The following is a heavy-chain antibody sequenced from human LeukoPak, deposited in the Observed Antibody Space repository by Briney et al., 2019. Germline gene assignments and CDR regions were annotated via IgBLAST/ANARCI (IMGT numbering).Heavy chain of an antibody. CDR1: GASISTYNVY. J-gene: IGHJ4*02. CDR3: ARYTTGDYAPLDF. D-gene: IGHD4-17*01. CDR2: IYYTGTT. Sequence: PSETLSLTCTVSGASISTYNVYWGWIRQPPGKGLEWIGKIYYTGTTFYNPSLKSRVTLSVDTSKNQFSLKLSSVTAADTAVYYCARYTTGDYAPLDFWGQGTRVTVSS. V-gene: IGHV4-39*01.